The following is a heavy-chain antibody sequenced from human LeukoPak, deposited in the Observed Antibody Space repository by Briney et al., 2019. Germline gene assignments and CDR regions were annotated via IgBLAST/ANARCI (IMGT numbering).Heavy chain of an antibody. J-gene: IGHJ4*02. CDR2: IKEDGGEK. D-gene: IGHD3-9*01. CDR1: GFTFSSSW. V-gene: IGHV3-7*03. Sequence: GGSLRLSCVASGFTFSSSWMAWVRQAPGKGLEWVANIKEDGGEKYCVGSVKGRFTISRDNAKNSLYLQMNSLRAEDTAVYYCAKWGPYDILTGRINWGQGTLVTVSS. CDR3: AKWGPYDILTGRIN.